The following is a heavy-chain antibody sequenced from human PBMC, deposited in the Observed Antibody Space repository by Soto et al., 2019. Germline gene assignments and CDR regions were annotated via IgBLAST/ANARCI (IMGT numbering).Heavy chain of an antibody. CDR3: ARLGYSSGWRYGMDV. D-gene: IGHD6-19*01. V-gene: IGHV1-46*01. J-gene: IGHJ6*02. CDR1: GYTFTSYY. CDR2: INPSGGST. Sequence: QVQLVQSGAEVKKPGASVKVSCKASGYTFTSYYMHWVRQAPGQGLEWMGIINPSGGSTSYAQKFQGRVTMTRDTSTSTVYMELSSLRSEDTAVYYCARLGYSSGWRYGMDVWGQGTTVTVSS.